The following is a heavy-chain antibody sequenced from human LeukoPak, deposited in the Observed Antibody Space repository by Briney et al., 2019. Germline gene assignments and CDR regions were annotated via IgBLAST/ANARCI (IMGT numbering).Heavy chain of an antibody. CDR3: ARVKDPGGYYYYYYMDI. D-gene: IGHD3-16*01. CDR2: INHSGST. CDR1: GFTFSSYA. Sequence: GSLRLSCAASGFTFSSYAMSWVRQAPGKGLEWIGEINHSGSTNYNPSLKSRVTISVDTSKNQFSLKVSSVTAADTAVYYCARVKDPGGYYYYYYMDIWGKGNTVTVSS. J-gene: IGHJ6*03. V-gene: IGHV4-34*01.